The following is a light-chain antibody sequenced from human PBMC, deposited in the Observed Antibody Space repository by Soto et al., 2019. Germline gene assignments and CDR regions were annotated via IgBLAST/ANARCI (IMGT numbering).Light chain of an antibody. V-gene: IGLV2-18*02. CDR1: SSDVGGYNR. CDR2: EVS. CDR3: SSYTSSSTLV. J-gene: IGLJ2*01. Sequence: QSALTQPPSVSGSPGQSVTISCTGTSSDVGGYNRVSWYQQPPGTAPKLMIYEVSNRPSGVPDRFSGSKSGNTASLTISGLRAEDEADYYCSSYTSSSTLVFGGGTKLTVL.